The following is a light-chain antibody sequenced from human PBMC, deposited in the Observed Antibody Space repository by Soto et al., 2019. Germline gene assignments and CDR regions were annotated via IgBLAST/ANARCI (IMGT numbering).Light chain of an antibody. CDR1: QSVSSSY. CDR2: GAS. V-gene: IGKV3-20*01. CDR3: QQYGSSPQGWT. J-gene: IGKJ1*01. Sequence: EIVLMQSPCTLSLSPGERATLSCRASQSVSSSYLAWYQQKPGQAPRLLIYGASSRATGIPDRFSGSGSGTDFTLTISRLEPEDFAVYYCQQYGSSPQGWTFGQGTKVDIK.